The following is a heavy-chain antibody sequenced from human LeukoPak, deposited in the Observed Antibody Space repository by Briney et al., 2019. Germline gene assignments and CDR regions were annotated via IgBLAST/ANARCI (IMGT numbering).Heavy chain of an antibody. Sequence: SETLSLTCTVSGGSISSYSWNWIRQPPGKGLEWIGYIYYTGSTNHNPSLKSRVTISVDTSKNQFSLKLSSVTAADTAVYYCARDTGGVEGAFDIWGQGTMVTVSS. CDR1: GGSISSYS. CDR3: ARDTGGVEGAFDI. D-gene: IGHD2-15*01. V-gene: IGHV4-59*12. J-gene: IGHJ3*02. CDR2: IYYTGST.